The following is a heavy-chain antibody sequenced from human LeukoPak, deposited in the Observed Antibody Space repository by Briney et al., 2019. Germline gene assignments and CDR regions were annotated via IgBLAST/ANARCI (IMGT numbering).Heavy chain of an antibody. D-gene: IGHD3-22*01. Sequence: VASVKVSCKASGYTFTGYYVHWVRQAPGQGLEWMGWINPSSGGTNYAQKFQGRVTMTGDTSISTAYMELSRLSSDDTAVYFCAGRPDTSVVAIFDYWGQGTLVTISS. CDR1: GYTFTGYY. V-gene: IGHV1-2*02. J-gene: IGHJ4*02. CDR3: AGRPDTSVVAIFDY. CDR2: INPSSGGT.